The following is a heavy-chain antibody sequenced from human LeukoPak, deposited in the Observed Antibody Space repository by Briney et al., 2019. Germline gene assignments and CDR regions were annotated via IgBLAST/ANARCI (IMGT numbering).Heavy chain of an antibody. D-gene: IGHD3-10*01. CDR3: ASPHYYGSGSYYT. V-gene: IGHV4-34*01. CDR1: GGSFSGYY. CDR2: INHSGST. J-gene: IGHJ5*02. Sequence: SETLSLTCAVYGGSFSGYYWSGIRQPPGKGLEWIGEINHSGSTNYNPSLKSRVTISVDTSKNQFSLKLSSVTAADTAVYYCASPHYYGSGSYYTWGQGTLVTVSS.